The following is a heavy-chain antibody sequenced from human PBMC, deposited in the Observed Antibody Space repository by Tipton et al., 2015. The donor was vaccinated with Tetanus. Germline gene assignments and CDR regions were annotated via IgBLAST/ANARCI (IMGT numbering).Heavy chain of an antibody. V-gene: IGHV4-61*08. CDR3: ARERIEAFHYHGLDV. Sequence: TLSLTCTVSGVPISNGGYYWSWIRQHSGKGLEWIAYIYQNGDANYNPSLQSRVTISVDTSKNQFSLQLAFVTAADTAIYYCARERIEAFHYHGLDVWGPGTTVTVSS. CDR2: IYQNGDA. CDR1: GVPISNGGYY. J-gene: IGHJ6*02. D-gene: IGHD2-21*01.